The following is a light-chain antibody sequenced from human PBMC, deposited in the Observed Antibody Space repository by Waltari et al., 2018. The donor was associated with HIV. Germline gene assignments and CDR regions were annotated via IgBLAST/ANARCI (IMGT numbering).Light chain of an antibody. Sequence: EIVLTQSPATLSLSPGERATLSCRASQSVSSYLAWYQQKPGQAPRLLIYDASNRATGIPARFSGRGSGTDFTLTISSLEPEDFAVYYCQQRSIWPLITFGQGTRLEIK. CDR3: QQRSIWPLIT. CDR1: QSVSSY. CDR2: DAS. V-gene: IGKV3-11*01. J-gene: IGKJ5*01.